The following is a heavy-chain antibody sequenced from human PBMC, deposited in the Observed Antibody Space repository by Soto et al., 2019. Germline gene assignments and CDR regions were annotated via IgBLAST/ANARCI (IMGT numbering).Heavy chain of an antibody. CDR3: ARPQYSSSFYYYYGMDV. Sequence: QVQLVESGGGVVQPGRSLRLSCAASGFTFSSYAMHWVRQAPGKGLEWVAVISYDGSNKYYADSVKGRFTISRDNSKNXXYLQMNSLRAEDTAVYYCARPQYSSSFYYYYGMDVWGQGTTVTVSS. V-gene: IGHV3-30-3*01. D-gene: IGHD6-13*01. J-gene: IGHJ6*02. CDR1: GFTFSSYA. CDR2: ISYDGSNK.